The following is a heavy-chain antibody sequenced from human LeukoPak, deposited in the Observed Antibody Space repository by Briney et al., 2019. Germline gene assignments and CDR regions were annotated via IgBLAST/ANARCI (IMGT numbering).Heavy chain of an antibody. D-gene: IGHD3-10*01. J-gene: IGHJ6*02. CDR3: ARDLSPGRGPYGMDV. CDR1: GGSISSGGYY. CDR2: IYYSGST. V-gene: IGHV4-31*03. Sequence: SETLSLTCTVSGGSISSGGYYWSWLRQHPGKGLEWIGYIYYSGSTYYNPSLKSRVTISVDTSKNQFSLKLSSVTAADTALYYCARDLSPGRGPYGMDVWGQGTTVTVSS.